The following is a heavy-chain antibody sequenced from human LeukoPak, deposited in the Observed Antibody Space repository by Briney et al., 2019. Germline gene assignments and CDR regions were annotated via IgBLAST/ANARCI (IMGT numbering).Heavy chain of an antibody. CDR2: IYYSGST. CDR3: ARQGTVTTYYYYYYGMDV. V-gene: IGHV4-59*08. CDR1: GGSINSHY. D-gene: IGHD4-17*01. Sequence: SDTLSLPCSVSGGSINSHYWSCIRHPPGKGLVWIGYIYYSGSTNYNPALKSRVTISVDTSKNQFSLKLSSVTAADTAVYYCARQGTVTTYYYYYYGMDVWGQGTTVTVSS. J-gene: IGHJ6*02.